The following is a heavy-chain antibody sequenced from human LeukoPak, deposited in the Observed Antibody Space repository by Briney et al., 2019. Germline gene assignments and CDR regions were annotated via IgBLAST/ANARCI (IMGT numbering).Heavy chain of an antibody. J-gene: IGHJ4*02. D-gene: IGHD6-19*01. CDR1: GFTFSSFA. CDR2: IIGSGGST. Sequence: PGGSLRLSCAASGFTFSSFALSWVRQAPGKGLDWVSSIIGSGGSTYYADSVKGRFTISRDNSKNTLYLQMSTLRAEDTAVYYCAKHSGHSSGRYFGDWGQGTLVTVSS. CDR3: AKHSGHSSGRYFGD. V-gene: IGHV3-23*01.